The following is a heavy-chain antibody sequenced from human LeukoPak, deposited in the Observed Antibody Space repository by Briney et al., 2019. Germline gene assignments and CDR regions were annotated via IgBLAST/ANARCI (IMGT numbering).Heavy chain of an antibody. D-gene: IGHD5-18*01. Sequence: SETLSLTCTVSGGSISSYYWSWIRQPPGKGLEWIGYIYYSGSTNYNPSLKSRVTISVDTSKNQFSLKLSSVTAADTAVYYCARALSGYSYGYAYWGQGALVTVSS. V-gene: IGHV4-59*08. CDR3: ARALSGYSYGYAY. CDR1: GGSISSYY. J-gene: IGHJ4*02. CDR2: IYYSGST.